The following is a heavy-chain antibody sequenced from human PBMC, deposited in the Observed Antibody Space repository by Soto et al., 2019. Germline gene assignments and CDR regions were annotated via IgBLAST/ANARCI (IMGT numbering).Heavy chain of an antibody. V-gene: IGHV3-30-3*01. D-gene: IGHD1-26*01. J-gene: IGHJ4*02. Sequence: QVQLVESGGGVVQPGRSLRLSCAASGFTFSSYAMHWVRQAPGKGLVWVAVISYDGSNKYYAVSVKGRFTISRDNSKNTLYLQMNSLRAEDTAVYYCARDTVGATDWGQGPLVTVSS. CDR2: ISYDGSNK. CDR1: GFTFSSYA. CDR3: ARDTVGATD.